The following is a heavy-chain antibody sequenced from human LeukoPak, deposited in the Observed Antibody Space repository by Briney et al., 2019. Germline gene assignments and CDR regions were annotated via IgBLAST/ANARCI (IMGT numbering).Heavy chain of an antibody. J-gene: IGHJ6*03. D-gene: IGHD1-1*01. CDR2: IYYSGST. CDR3: ARGPAGYPLSYYYYMDV. Sequence: PSETLSLTCTVSGGSISSYYWSWIRQPPGKGLEWIGYIYYSGSTNYNPSPKSRVTISVDTSKNQFSLKLSSVTAADTAVYYCARGPAGYPLSYYYYMDVWGKGTTVTVSS. V-gene: IGHV4-59*01. CDR1: GGSISSYY.